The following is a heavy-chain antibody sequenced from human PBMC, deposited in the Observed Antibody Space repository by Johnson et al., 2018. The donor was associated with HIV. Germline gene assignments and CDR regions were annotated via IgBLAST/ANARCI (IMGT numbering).Heavy chain of an antibody. CDR2: MWYDGSNK. CDR1: GFTFSSYG. CDR3: APLGDYYDSSGYYSDAFDI. J-gene: IGHJ3*02. V-gene: IGHV3-33*01. D-gene: IGHD3-22*01. Sequence: QVQLVESGGGVVQPGRSLRLSCAASGFTFSSYGMHWVRQAPGKGLEWVAGMWYDGSNKYYADSVKGRFTISRDNSKNTLYLQMNSLRAEDTAVYYCAPLGDYYDSSGYYSDAFDIWGQGTMVTVSS.